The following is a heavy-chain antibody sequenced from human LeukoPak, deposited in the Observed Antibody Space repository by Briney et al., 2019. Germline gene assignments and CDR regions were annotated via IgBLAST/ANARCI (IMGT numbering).Heavy chain of an antibody. D-gene: IGHD3-3*01. CDR2: IKGDGIST. CDR1: GFDFSSNW. Sequence: GGSLRLSCAASGFDFSSNWMHWVRHAPGQGLVWVSRIKGDGISTNYADSVKGRFTISRDIAKNTLCLQMNSLRAEDTGVYYCAKDHYWSIDYWGRGTLVTVSS. V-gene: IGHV3-74*01. J-gene: IGHJ4*02. CDR3: AKDHYWSIDY.